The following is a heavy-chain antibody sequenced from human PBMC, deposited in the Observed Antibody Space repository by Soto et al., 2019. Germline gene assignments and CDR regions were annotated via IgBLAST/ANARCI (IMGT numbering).Heavy chain of an antibody. J-gene: IGHJ4*02. CDR3: ARDECGGSGCYGG. V-gene: IGHV4-61*01. Sequence: PSETLSLTCTVSGGSVSSSSYYWSWIRQPPGKGLERIGHIYYSGSTNYNPSLKSRFTISLDTSKNQFSLKLRSVTASDTAVHYCARDECGGSGCYGGWGQGRVVTVFS. CDR2: IYYSGST. CDR1: GGSVSSSSYY. D-gene: IGHD2-15*01.